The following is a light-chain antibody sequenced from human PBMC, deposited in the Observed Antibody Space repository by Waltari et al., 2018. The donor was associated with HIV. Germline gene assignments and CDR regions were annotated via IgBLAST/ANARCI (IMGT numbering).Light chain of an antibody. J-gene: IGLJ2*01. CDR3: QAWDKNTVV. Sequence: SFELKQPPSVSVSQRQTASITCSGDELDNKYISWYQHKAVQSPLLVIYQDTKRPSGIPERFSGSNSGNTATLTISGTQAMDEADYYCQAWDKNTVVFGGGTKLTVL. CDR2: QDT. V-gene: IGLV3-1*01. CDR1: ELDNKY.